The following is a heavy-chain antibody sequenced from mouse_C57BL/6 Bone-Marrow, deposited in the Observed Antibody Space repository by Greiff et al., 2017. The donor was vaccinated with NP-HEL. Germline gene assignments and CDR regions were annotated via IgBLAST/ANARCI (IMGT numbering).Heavy chain of an antibody. CDR1: GFTFSSYA. CDR2: ISSGGDYI. D-gene: IGHD1-1*01. Sequence: EVKLEESGEGLVKPGGSLKLSCAASGFTFSSYAMSWVRQTPEKRLEWVAYISSGGDYIYYADTVKGRFTISRDNARNTLYLQMSSLKSEDTAMYYCAGGLLSSAYRGQETLGTVSA. V-gene: IGHV5S21*01. CDR3: AGGLLSSAY. J-gene: IGHJ3*01.